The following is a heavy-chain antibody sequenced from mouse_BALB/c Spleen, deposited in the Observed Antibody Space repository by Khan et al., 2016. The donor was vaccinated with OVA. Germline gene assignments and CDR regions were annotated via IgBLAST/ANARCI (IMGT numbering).Heavy chain of an antibody. Sequence: QVQLKQSGAELVRPGVSVKISCKGSGYTFTDFTMHWVKQSHAKSLEWIGVISTYYGDVTYNQKFKGKATMTVDKSSSTAYMELARLTSEDSAIQYCKVGGGGNRFAYWGQGTLVTVSA. CDR1: GYTFTDFT. D-gene: IGHD1-3*01. V-gene: IGHV1S137*01. CDR2: ISTYYGDV. CDR3: KVGGGGNRFAY. J-gene: IGHJ3*01.